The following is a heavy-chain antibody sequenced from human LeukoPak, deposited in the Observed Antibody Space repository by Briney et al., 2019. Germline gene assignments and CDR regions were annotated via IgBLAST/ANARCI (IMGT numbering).Heavy chain of an antibody. J-gene: IGHJ4*02. CDR2: IYPGDSDT. Sequence: GESLKISCKGSGYSFTSYWIGWVRQMPGKGLEWMGIIYPGDSDTRYSPSFQGQVTISADKSISTAYLQWSSLKASDTAMYCCARHRVSRDIDYYDSSGYCDYWGQGTLVTVSS. V-gene: IGHV5-51*01. D-gene: IGHD3-22*01. CDR3: ARHRVSRDIDYYDSSGYCDY. CDR1: GYSFTSYW.